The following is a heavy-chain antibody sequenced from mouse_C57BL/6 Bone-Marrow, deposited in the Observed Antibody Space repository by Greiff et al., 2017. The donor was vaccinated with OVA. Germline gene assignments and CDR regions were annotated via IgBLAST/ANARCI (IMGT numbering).Heavy chain of an antibody. CDR1: GFNIKDYY. CDR3: TTWYDYDGYAMDY. D-gene: IGHD2-4*01. J-gene: IGHJ4*01. V-gene: IGHV14-1*01. Sequence: EVQLQQSGAELVRPGASVKLSCTASGFNIKDYYMHWVKQRPEQGLEWIGRIDPEDGDTESAPKFQGKATMTADTSSNTAYMQLSSLTAEDTAVYYCTTWYDYDGYAMDYWGQGTSVTVSS. CDR2: IDPEDGDT.